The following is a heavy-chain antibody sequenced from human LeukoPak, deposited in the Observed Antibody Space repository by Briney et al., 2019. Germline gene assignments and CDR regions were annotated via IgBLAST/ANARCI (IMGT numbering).Heavy chain of an antibody. CDR2: TRNRANSYTT. CDR3: AREYPDYGDGFDY. D-gene: IGHD4-17*01. V-gene: IGHV3-72*01. CDR1: GFTLSDHY. J-gene: IGHJ4*02. Sequence: GGSLRLSCAASGFTLSDHYMDWVRQAPGKGLEWVGRTRNRANSYTTDYAASVKGRFTISRDDLKSSLYLQMNSLRTEDTAVYYCAREYPDYGDGFDYWGQGTLVTVSS.